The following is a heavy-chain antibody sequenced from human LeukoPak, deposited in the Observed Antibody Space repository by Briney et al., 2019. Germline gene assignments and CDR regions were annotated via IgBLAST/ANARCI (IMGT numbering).Heavy chain of an antibody. CDR3: ARVERGYNWFDP. Sequence: GASVKVSCKASGYTFTSYAMHWVRQAPGQRLEWMGWINAGNGNTKYSQKFQGRVTITRDTSASTAYMERSSLRSEDTAVYYCARVERGYNWFDPWGQGTLVTVSS. J-gene: IGHJ5*02. D-gene: IGHD5-24*01. CDR1: GYTFTSYA. V-gene: IGHV1-3*01. CDR2: INAGNGNT.